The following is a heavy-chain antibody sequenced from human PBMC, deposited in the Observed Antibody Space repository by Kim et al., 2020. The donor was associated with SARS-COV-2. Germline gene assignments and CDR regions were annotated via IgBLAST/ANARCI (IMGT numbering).Heavy chain of an antibody. V-gene: IGHV3-9*01. Sequence: GGSLRLSCAASGFTFDDYAMHWVRQAPGKGLEWVSGISWNSGSIGYADSVKGRFTISRDNAKNSLYLQMNSLRAEDTALYYCAAQPPHYDILTGYPHYYYYGMDVWGQGTTVTVSS. CDR2: ISWNSGSI. J-gene: IGHJ6*02. D-gene: IGHD3-9*01. CDR3: AAQPPHYDILTGYPHYYYYGMDV. CDR1: GFTFDDYA.